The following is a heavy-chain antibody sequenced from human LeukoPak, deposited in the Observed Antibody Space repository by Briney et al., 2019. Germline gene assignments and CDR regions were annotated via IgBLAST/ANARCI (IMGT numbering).Heavy chain of an antibody. V-gene: IGHV4-61*01. CDR1: GGSVSSGSYY. CDR2: IYYSGST. Sequence: SETLSLTCTVSGGSVSSGSYYWSWIRQPPGKGLEWIGYIYYSGSTNYNPSLKSRVTISVDTSKDQFSLKLSSVTAADTAVYYCARTPWASHFDYWGQGTLVTVSS. CDR3: ARTPWASHFDY. D-gene: IGHD2-15*01. J-gene: IGHJ4*02.